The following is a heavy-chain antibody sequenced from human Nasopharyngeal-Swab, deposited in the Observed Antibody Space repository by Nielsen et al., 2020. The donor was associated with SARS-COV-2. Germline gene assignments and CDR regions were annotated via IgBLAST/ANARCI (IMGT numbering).Heavy chain of an antibody. CDR1: GFTFSSYW. V-gene: IGHV3-74*01. CDR3: AREPIAAAGTGWFDP. Sequence: GESLKISCAASGFTFSSYWMHWVRQAPGKGLVWVSRINGDGSSTTYVDSVKGRFTISRDNAKNSLYLQMNSLRAEDTAVYYCAREPIAAAGTGWFDPWGQGTLVTVSS. D-gene: IGHD6-13*01. CDR2: INGDGSST. J-gene: IGHJ5*02.